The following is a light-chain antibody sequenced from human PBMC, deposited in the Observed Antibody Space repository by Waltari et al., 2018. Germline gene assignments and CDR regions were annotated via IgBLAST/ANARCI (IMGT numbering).Light chain of an antibody. J-gene: IGLJ3*02. CDR3: AAGDDSLSGWV. Sequence: QSVLTQPPSASGTPGQRVTISCSGSSSHIGSNYVYWYQQLPGTAPKLLFYRNNQRPSGVPDRFSGSKSGTSASLAISGRRSEDEADYYCAAGDDSLSGWVFGGGTKLTVL. V-gene: IGLV1-47*01. CDR1: SSHIGSNY. CDR2: RNN.